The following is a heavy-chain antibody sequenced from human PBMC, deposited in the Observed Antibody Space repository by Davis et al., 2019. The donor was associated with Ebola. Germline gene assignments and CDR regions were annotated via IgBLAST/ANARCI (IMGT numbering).Heavy chain of an antibody. V-gene: IGHV3-30*02. CDR1: GFTVSTYY. J-gene: IGHJ4*02. CDR3: VGSGFDY. CDR2: IRYDGSNK. Sequence: PGGSLRLSCAASGFTVSTYYMGWVRQAPGKGLEWVAFIRYDGSNKYYADSVKGRFTISRDNSKNTLYLQMNSLRAEDTAVYYCVGSGFDYWGQGTLVTVSS. D-gene: IGHD6-25*01.